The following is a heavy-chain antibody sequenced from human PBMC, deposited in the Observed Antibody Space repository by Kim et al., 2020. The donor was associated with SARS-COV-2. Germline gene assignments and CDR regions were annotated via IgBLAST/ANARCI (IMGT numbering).Heavy chain of an antibody. CDR1: GFTFSSYG. Sequence: GGSLRLSCAGSGFTFSSYGMHWVRQAPGKGLEWVAVISYDGSNKYYADSVKGRFTISRDNSKNTLYLQMNSLRAEDTAVYYCAKDLFGDSDAFDIWGQGTMVTVSS. CDR3: AKDLFGDSDAFDI. CDR2: ISYDGSNK. J-gene: IGHJ3*02. V-gene: IGHV3-30*18. D-gene: IGHD4-17*01.